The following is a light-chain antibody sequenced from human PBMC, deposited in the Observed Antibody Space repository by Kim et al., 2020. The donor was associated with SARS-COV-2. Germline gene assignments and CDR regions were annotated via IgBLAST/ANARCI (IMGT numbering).Light chain of an antibody. V-gene: IGLV3-21*04. Sequence: PGKTARITCGGNNIGSKNVHWYQQKPGQAPVLVIYYDSDRPSGIPELFSGSNSGNTATLTISRVEAGDEADYYCQVWDSSSDPHVVFGGGTQLTVL. CDR1: NIGSKN. CDR2: YDS. CDR3: QVWDSSSDPHVV. J-gene: IGLJ2*01.